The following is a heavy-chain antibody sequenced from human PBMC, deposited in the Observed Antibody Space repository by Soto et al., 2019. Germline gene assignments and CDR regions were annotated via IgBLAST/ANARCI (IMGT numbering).Heavy chain of an antibody. CDR2: ILYDGSNQ. V-gene: IGHV3-33*06. J-gene: IGHJ5*02. D-gene: IGHD6-13*01. Sequence: GSLRISCAASGFTFSSYAMHWVRQAPGKGLEWVAAILYDGSNQYYADAVKGRFTISRDNSKNTLYLQMNSLRVEDTAVYYCAKEGRVGYSTRIFRRDNWFDPWGQGTPVTVSS. CDR1: GFTFSSYA. CDR3: AKEGRVGYSTRIFRRDNWFDP.